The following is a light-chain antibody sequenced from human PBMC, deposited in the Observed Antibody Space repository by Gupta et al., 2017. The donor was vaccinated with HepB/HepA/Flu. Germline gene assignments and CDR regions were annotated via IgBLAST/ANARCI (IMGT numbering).Light chain of an antibody. Sequence: DIVLTQSPLSLPVTPGEPASISCRSSQSRLHTNGNNYLDWYLQKPGQSPQLLIYLGSNRASGVPDRFSVSGSGTDFTLKISRVEAEDVGVYYCRQALQTPRTFGQGTKVEIK. CDR2: LGS. CDR1: QSRLHTNGNNY. CDR3: RQALQTPRT. J-gene: IGKJ1*01. V-gene: IGKV2-28*01.